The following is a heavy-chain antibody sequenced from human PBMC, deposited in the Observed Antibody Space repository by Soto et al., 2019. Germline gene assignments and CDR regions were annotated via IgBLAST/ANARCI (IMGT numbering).Heavy chain of an antibody. CDR1: GGTFSSYS. CDR2: IIPIFGTA. Sequence: SVKVSCKASGGTFSSYSISWVRQAPGQGLEWMGGIIPIFGTANYAQKFQGRVTITADESTSTAYMELSSLRSEDTAVYYCAIEYSSSPPYYSIGYWGQGTLVTVSS. D-gene: IGHD6-6*01. J-gene: IGHJ4*02. CDR3: AIEYSSSPPYYSIGY. V-gene: IGHV1-69*13.